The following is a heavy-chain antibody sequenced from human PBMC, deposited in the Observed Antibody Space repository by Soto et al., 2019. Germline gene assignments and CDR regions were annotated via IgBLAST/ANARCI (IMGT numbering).Heavy chain of an antibody. CDR1: GFSFHDYT. V-gene: IGHV3-43*01. CDR2: ISWDGGNT. J-gene: IGHJ4*02. D-gene: IGHD2-2*02. Sequence: DVQLVESGGVVVQPGGSLRLSCAASGFSFHDYTMHWVRQPPGKGLEWVSLISWDGGNTYYADSVKGRFTISRDNNKKSLYLQMNSLRTEDTALYYCAKDTRSYCSSASCYTGHFDYWGQGTLVTVSS. CDR3: AKDTRSYCSSASCYTGHFDY.